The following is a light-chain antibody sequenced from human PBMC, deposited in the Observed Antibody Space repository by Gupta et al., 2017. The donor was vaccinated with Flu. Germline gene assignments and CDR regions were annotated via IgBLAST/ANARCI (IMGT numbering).Light chain of an antibody. CDR1: QSVSSSY. Sequence: EIVLTQSPGTLSLSPGERATLSCRASQSVSSSYLAWYQQKPGQAPRLLIYGASSRATGLPDRFSGSGSGTYFTLTISRLDPEDFAVYYCQQDGSSPWTFGQGTKVEIK. J-gene: IGKJ1*01. CDR2: GAS. CDR3: QQDGSSPWT. V-gene: IGKV3-20*01.